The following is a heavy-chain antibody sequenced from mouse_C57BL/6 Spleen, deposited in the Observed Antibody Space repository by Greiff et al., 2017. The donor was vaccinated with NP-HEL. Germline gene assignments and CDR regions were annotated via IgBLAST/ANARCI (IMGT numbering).Heavy chain of an antibody. Sequence: QVQLQQSGAELVRPGASVKLSCKASGYTFTDYYINWVKQRPGQGLEWIARIYPGSGNTYYNEKFKGKATLTAEKSSSTAYMQLSSLTSEDSAVYFCARSNWDPWFAYWGQGTLVTVSA. CDR3: ARSNWDPWFAY. CDR2: IYPGSGNT. D-gene: IGHD4-1*01. J-gene: IGHJ3*01. CDR1: GYTFTDYY. V-gene: IGHV1-76*01.